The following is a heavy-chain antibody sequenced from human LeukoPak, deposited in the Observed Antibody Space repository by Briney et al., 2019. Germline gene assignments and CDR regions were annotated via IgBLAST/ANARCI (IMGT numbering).Heavy chain of an antibody. CDR2: IYYSGST. CDR3: ARRLPAAIYFDY. V-gene: IGHV4-59*08. CDR1: GGSISSYY. D-gene: IGHD2-2*01. Sequence: SETLSLTCTVSGGSISSYYWSWIRQPPGKGLEWIGYIYYSGSTNYTPSLKSRVTISVDTSKNQFSLKLSSVTAADTAVYYCARRLPAAIYFDYWGQGTLVTVSS. J-gene: IGHJ4*02.